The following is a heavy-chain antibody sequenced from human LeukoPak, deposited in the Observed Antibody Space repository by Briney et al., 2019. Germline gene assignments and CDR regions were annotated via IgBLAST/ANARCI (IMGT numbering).Heavy chain of an antibody. CDR3: ARTMANALDI. J-gene: IGHJ3*02. CDR1: GYIFSTYW. D-gene: IGHD5-24*01. Sequence: GESLKISCQGSGYIFSTYWIGWVRQMPGKGLEWMGIIYPGDSDTKYSPSFQGQVTISADKSIRTAYLQWSSLRASDTAMYYCARTMANALDIWGQGTMVTVSS. CDR2: IYPGDSDT. V-gene: IGHV5-51*01.